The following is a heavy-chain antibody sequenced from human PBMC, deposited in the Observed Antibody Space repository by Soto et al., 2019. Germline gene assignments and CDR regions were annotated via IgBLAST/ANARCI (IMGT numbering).Heavy chain of an antibody. Sequence: QVQLVQSGAEVKKPGASVKVSCKASGYTFTSYGISWVRQAPGQGLEWMGWISAYNGNTNYAQKLQGRVTMTTDTSTSTADMELGRLRSVDTGVYYCEKLAAPDNYYYYNMDVWGKGTTVTVSS. D-gene: IGHD6-6*01. CDR3: EKLAAPDNYYYYNMDV. J-gene: IGHJ6*03. CDR1: GYTFTSYG. V-gene: IGHV1-18*01. CDR2: ISAYNGNT.